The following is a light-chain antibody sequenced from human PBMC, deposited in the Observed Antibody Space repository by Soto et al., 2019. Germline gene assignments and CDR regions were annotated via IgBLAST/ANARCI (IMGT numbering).Light chain of an antibody. CDR2: DAS. CDR1: QSVSFN. Sequence: EIVLTQSPATLSLSPGERATLSCRASQSVSFNLAWCQHKPGQAPRLLIYDASIRATGIPARFSGSGSGTDFTLTISSLEPEDFAVYYCQQRSNWLPTWTFGQGTKVEIK. J-gene: IGKJ1*01. CDR3: QQRSNWLPTWT. V-gene: IGKV3-11*01.